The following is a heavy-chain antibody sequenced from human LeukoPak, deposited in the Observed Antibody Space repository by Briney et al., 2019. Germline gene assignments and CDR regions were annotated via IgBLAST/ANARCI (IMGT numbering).Heavy chain of an antibody. V-gene: IGHV3-23*01. CDR2: ISGSGDST. J-gene: IGHJ5*02. D-gene: IGHD3-3*01. CDR1: GFTFSSYA. CDR3: AKSPEYDFWSGSRFDP. Sequence: GGSLRLSCAASGFTFSSYAMSWVRQAPGKGLEWVSAISGSGDSTYYADSVKGRFTISRDNSKNTLYLQMNSLRAEDTAVYYCAKSPEYDFWSGSRFDPWGQGTLVTVSS.